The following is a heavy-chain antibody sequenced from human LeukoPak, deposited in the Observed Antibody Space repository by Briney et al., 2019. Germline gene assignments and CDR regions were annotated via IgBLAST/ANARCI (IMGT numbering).Heavy chain of an antibody. CDR3: AKAARGYDILTGYYNGYYFDY. CDR2: ISYDGSNK. CDR1: GFTFSSYA. J-gene: IGHJ4*02. V-gene: IGHV3-30-3*01. Sequence: GGSLRLSCAASGFTFSSYAMHWVRQAPGKGLEWVAVISYDGSNKYYADSVKGRFTISRDNSKNTLYLQMNSLRAEDTAVYYCAKAARGYDILTGYYNGYYFDYWGQGTLVTVSS. D-gene: IGHD3-9*01.